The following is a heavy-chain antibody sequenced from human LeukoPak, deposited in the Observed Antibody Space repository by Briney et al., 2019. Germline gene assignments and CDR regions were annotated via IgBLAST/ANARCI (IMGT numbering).Heavy chain of an antibody. CDR2: ISSSGSTI. CDR3: ARGTYYYGSGSYYNSGDY. V-gene: IGHV3-48*03. D-gene: IGHD3-10*01. J-gene: IGHJ4*02. Sequence: GGSLRLSCAASGFTFSSYEMNWVRQAPGKGLEWVSYISSSGSTIYYADSVKGRFTISRDNAKNSLYLQMNSLRAEDTAVYYCARGTYYYGSGSYYNSGDYWGQGTLVTVSS. CDR1: GFTFSSYE.